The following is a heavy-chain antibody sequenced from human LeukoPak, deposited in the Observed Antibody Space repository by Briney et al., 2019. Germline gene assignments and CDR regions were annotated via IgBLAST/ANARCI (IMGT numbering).Heavy chain of an antibody. CDR2: IYYSGST. Sequence: TLSLTCAVSGGSINRGTFFWTWIRKPPGKGLEWIGYIYYSGSTYYNPSLKSRVTISVDTSKNQFSLKLSSVTAADTAVYYCARMGMYDSSDYYFDYWGQGTLVTVSS. CDR1: GGSINRGTFF. J-gene: IGHJ4*02. D-gene: IGHD3-22*01. CDR3: ARMGMYDSSDYYFDY. V-gene: IGHV4-30-4*07.